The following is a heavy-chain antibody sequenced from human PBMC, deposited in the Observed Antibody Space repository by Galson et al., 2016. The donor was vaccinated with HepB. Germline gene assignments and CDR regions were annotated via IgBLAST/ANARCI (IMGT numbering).Heavy chain of an antibody. J-gene: IGHJ4*02. CDR2: ISTRRTT. CDR1: GFVFSNFG. CDR3: DKERLVRRIFDH. Sequence: SLRLSCAASGFVFSNFGLSWVRQAPGKGLEWFASISTRRTTYYSDSVQGRFTISRDNSNNTLYLQMNGLRAEDTAVYYCDKERLVRRIFDHWGQGTLLTVSS. D-gene: IGHD1-1*01. V-gene: IGHV3-23*01.